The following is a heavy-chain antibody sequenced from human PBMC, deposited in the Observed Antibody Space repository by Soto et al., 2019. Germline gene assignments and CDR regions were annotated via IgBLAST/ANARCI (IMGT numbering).Heavy chain of an antibody. V-gene: IGHV4-39*01. Sequence: PSETLSLTCIVSGGSITNSSYYWGWIRQPPGKGLEWIGSIFYSGTTYYNPSLKSRVTISVDTSKSQFSLKLYSVTAADTALYYCARPDSSGYYFGWFDPWGQGTLVTVSS. CDR3: ARPDSSGYYFGWFDP. J-gene: IGHJ5*02. CDR1: GGSITNSSYY. D-gene: IGHD3-22*01. CDR2: IFYSGTT.